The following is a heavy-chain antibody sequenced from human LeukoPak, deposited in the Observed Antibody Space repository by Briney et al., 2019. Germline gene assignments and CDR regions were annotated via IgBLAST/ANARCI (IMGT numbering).Heavy chain of an antibody. CDR1: GFTFSSYW. D-gene: IGHD6-13*01. CDR2: IRQDGGEK. J-gene: IGHJ4*01. CDR3: ARDGTAAGLYFDL. Sequence: GGSLRLSCAASGFTFSSYWMSWVRQAPGKGLEWVASIRQDGGEKSYVDSVKGRFTCSRDNTKNSLYLQMSSLRAEDTAVYYCARDGTAAGLYFDLWGQGTLVTVSS. V-gene: IGHV3-7*01.